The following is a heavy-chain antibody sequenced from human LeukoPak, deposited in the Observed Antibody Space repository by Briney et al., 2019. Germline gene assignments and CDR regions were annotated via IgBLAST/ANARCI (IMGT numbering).Heavy chain of an antibody. CDR3: AREFEYCSSTSCNWVVSDP. D-gene: IGHD2-2*01. V-gene: IGHV4-4*07. Sequence: SETLSLTCTVSGGSISSYYWSWIRQPAGKGLEWIGRIYTSGSTNYNPSLKSRVTMSVDTSKNQFSLKLSSVTAADTAVYYCAREFEYCSSTSCNWVVSDPWGQGTLVTVSS. CDR2: IYTSGST. CDR1: GGSISSYY. J-gene: IGHJ5*02.